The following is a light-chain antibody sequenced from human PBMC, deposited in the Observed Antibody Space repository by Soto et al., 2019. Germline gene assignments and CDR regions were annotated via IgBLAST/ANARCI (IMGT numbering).Light chain of an antibody. V-gene: IGLV1-47*02. J-gene: IGLJ2*01. CDR2: SDN. CDR3: AAWDDSLSGVV. CDR1: ASNIGIHF. Sequence: QTVVTQPPSASGTPGLRVTISCSGGASNIGIHFVYWYQQVPGTAPKLLIYSDNQRPSGVPERFSGSKSGTSASLAISGLRSDDEADYYCAAWDDSLSGVVFGGGTKLTVL.